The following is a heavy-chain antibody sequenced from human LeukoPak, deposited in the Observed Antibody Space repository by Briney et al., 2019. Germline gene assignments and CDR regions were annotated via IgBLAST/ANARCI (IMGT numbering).Heavy chain of an antibody. D-gene: IGHD6-19*01. J-gene: IGHJ4*02. V-gene: IGHV3-7*01. CDR3: AREGQQWLVYYFDY. CDR1: GFTFSSYW. Sequence: PGGSLRLSCAASGFTFSSYWMSWVRQAPGKGLEWVANIKQDGSEKYYVDSVKGRFTISRDNAKNSLYLQMNSLRAEDTAVYYCAREGQQWLVYYFDYWGQGTLVTVSS. CDR2: IKQDGSEK.